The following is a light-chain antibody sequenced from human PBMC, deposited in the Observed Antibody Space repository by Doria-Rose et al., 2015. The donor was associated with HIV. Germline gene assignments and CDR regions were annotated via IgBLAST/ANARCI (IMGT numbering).Light chain of an antibody. CDR3: HQYGTSWT. CDR2: DGS. J-gene: IGKJ1*01. Sequence: QSPGTLSLSPAERATLSCRASQSFSSTYLAWYQQKPGQAPSLLIYDGSTRATGIPDRFSASGSGTNFTLTINRLEPEDFALYYCHQYGTSWTFGQGTKVEI. CDR1: QSFSSTY. V-gene: IGKV3-20*01.